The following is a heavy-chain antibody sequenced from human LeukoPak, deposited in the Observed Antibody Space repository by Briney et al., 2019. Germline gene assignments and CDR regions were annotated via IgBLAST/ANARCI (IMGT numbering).Heavy chain of an antibody. CDR3: ARVPSSGRYDY. D-gene: IGHD6-19*01. CDR1: GFTFSSYS. V-gene: IGHV3-21*01. CDR2: ISSSSSCI. J-gene: IGHJ4*02. Sequence: GGSLRLSCAASGFTFSSYSMNWVRQAPGKGLEWVSSISSSSSCIYYADSVKGRFTISRDNAKNSLYLQMNSLRAEDTAVYYCARVPSSGRYDYWGQGTLVTVSS.